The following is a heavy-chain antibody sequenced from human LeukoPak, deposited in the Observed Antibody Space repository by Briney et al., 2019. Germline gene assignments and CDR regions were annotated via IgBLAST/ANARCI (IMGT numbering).Heavy chain of an antibody. V-gene: IGHV1-2*04. J-gene: IGHJ6*02. CDR2: INPNSGGT. CDR3: ARDRPVDTATVRTPLYYYGMDV. D-gene: IGHD5-18*01. Sequence: ASVKVSCKASGYTFTGYYMHWVRQAPGQGLEWMGWINPNSGGTNYAQKFQGWVTMTRDTSISTAYMELSRLRSDDTAVYYCARDRPVDTATVRTPLYYYGMDVWGQGTTVTVSS. CDR1: GYTFTGYY.